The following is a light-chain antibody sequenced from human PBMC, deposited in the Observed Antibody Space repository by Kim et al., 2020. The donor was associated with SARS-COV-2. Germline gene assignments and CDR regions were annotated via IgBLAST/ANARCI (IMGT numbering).Light chain of an antibody. CDR2: YSD. CDR1: SCNVGNNI. V-gene: IGLV1-44*01. J-gene: IGLJ3*02. CDR3: GAWYDSLNGPV. Sequence: QSVLTQPPSASGTPGQRVTISCSGSSCNVGNNIVNWYQQYPGTAPKLLIYYSDSRPSGVPDRFSGSTSGTSAALATVGLQSEDEADYYCGAWYDSLNGPVFGGGTQLTVL.